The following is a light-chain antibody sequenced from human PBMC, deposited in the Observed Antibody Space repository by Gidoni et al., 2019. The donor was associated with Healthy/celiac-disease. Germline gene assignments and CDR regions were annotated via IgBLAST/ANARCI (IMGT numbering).Light chain of an antibody. CDR2: KSS. Sequence: DIQMTQSPSTLSASVGDRVTITCRASQSISSWLAWYQQKPGKDPKLMNYKSSCLESGVPSRFSGSGSGTEFTLTISSLQPDDFATYYCQQYNSYSTFGQVTKLEIK. CDR1: QSISSW. V-gene: IGKV1-5*03. J-gene: IGKJ2*01. CDR3: QQYNSYST.